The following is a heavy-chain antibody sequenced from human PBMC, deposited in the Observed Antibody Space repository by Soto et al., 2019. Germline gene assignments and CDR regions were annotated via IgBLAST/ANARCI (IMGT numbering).Heavy chain of an antibody. CDR2: IYYSGST. J-gene: IGHJ6*02. V-gene: IGHV4-39*01. D-gene: IGHD2-21*02. CDR3: ARQKVVTAKGMHV. CDR1: GGSISSSSYY. Sequence: SETLSLTCTVSGGSISSSSYYWGWIRQPPGKGLEWIGSIYYSGSTYYNPSLKSRVTISVDTSKNQFSLKLSSVTAADTAVYYGARQKVVTAKGMHVWGQGTTVT.